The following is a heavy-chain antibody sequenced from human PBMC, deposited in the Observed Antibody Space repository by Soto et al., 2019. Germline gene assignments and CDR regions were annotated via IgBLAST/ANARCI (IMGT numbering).Heavy chain of an antibody. CDR1: GGSISSSSYY. Sequence: QLQLQESGPGLVKPSETLSLTCTVSGGSISSSSYYWGWIRPPPGKGLEWIGSIYYSGSTYYNPSLTSRVTISIDTSKNQFSRKLSSVTAADTAVYYCARQSYYYGSGSYRNWFDPWGQGTLVTVSS. D-gene: IGHD3-10*01. V-gene: IGHV4-39*01. CDR3: ARQSYYYGSGSYRNWFDP. J-gene: IGHJ5*02. CDR2: IYYSGST.